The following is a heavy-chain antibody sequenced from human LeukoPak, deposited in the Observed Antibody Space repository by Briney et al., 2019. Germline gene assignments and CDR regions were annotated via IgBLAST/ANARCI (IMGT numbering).Heavy chain of an antibody. J-gene: IGHJ4*02. CDR2: ISSSGSTI. Sequence: GGSLRLSCAASGFTFSSYEMNWVRQAPGKGLEWVSYISSSGSTIYYADSVKGRFTISRDNAKNSLYLQMNSLGAEDTAVYYCARAVSSSWDPYFDYWGQGTLVTVSS. D-gene: IGHD6-13*01. CDR3: ARAVSSSWDPYFDY. CDR1: GFTFSSYE. V-gene: IGHV3-48*03.